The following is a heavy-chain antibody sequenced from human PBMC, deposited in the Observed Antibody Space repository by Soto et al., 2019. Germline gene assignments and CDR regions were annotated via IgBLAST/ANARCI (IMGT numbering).Heavy chain of an antibody. Sequence: QVRLVQSGAEVKKPGSSVKVSCKASGGTFSSYTISWVRQAPGQALEWMGRIIPSLGIANYAQKFQGRVTITADKSTSTAYMELSSLRSEDTAVYYCARDAKVGTPPREYYYMDGLGKGTTVTVSS. J-gene: IGHJ6*03. D-gene: IGHD1-26*01. V-gene: IGHV1-69*08. CDR1: GGTFSSYT. CDR2: IIPSLGIA. CDR3: ARDAKVGTPPREYYYMDG.